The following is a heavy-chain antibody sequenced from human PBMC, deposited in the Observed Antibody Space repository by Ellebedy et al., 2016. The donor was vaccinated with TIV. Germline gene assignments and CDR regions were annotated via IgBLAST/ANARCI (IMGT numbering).Heavy chain of an antibody. V-gene: IGHV3-74*01. J-gene: IGHJ4*02. CDR2: INSDGRTI. Sequence: PGGSLRLSCAASGFTFSSYWMHWVRQPPGKGLEWVSRINSDGRTINYADSVRGRFTISRDNAKNTVFLEMNSLRVDDTAVYYCARQFDQPARWGQGTLVTVSS. CDR1: GFTFSSYW. D-gene: IGHD3-9*01. CDR3: ARQFDQPAR.